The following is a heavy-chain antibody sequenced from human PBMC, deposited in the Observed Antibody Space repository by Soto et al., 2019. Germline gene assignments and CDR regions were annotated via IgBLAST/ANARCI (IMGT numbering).Heavy chain of an antibody. D-gene: IGHD2-21*02. J-gene: IGHJ4*02. CDR1: GGTFSSYA. Sequence: QVQLVQSGAEVKKPGSSVKVSCKASGGTFSSYAISWVRQAPGQGLEWMGGIIPIFGTANYAQKFQGRVTITGDESTSNAYMEPNSLGSEDTAVYYLARRAYFGCDCYYDYWGQGTLVTVSS. CDR2: IIPIFGTA. CDR3: ARRAYFGCDCYYDY. V-gene: IGHV1-69*01.